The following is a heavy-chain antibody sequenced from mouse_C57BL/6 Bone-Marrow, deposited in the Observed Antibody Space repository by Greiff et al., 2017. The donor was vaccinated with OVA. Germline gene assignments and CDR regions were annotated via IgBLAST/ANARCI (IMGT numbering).Heavy chain of an antibody. CDR3: ARRRLDPPYFDY. J-gene: IGHJ2*01. V-gene: IGHV1-82*01. D-gene: IGHD2-12*01. CDR1: GYAFSSSW. Sequence: VHLVESGPELVKPGASVKISCKASGYAFSSSWMNWVKQRPGKGLEWIGRIYPGDGDTNYNGKFKGKATLTADKSSSTAYMQRSSLTSEDSAVYFCARRRLDPPYFDYWGQGTTLTVSS. CDR2: IYPGDGDT.